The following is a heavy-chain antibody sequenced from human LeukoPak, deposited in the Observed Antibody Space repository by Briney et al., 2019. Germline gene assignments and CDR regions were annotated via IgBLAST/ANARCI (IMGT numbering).Heavy chain of an antibody. CDR1: GGSFSGYY. CDR3: ARGYSYGYMAVYYYYYMDV. Sequence: SETLSLTCAVYGGSFSGYYWSWIRQPPGKGLEWIGEINHSGSTNYNPSLKSRVTISVDTSKTQFSMKLSSVTAADTAVYYCARGYSYGYMAVYYYYYMDVWGKGTTVTVSS. CDR2: INHSGST. D-gene: IGHD5-18*01. V-gene: IGHV4-34*01. J-gene: IGHJ6*03.